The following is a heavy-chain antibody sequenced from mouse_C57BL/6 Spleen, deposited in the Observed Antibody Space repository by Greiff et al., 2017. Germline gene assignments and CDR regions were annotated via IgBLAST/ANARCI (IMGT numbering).Heavy chain of an antibody. D-gene: IGHD2-1*01. CDR2: ISSGSSTI. CDR1: GFTFSDYG. CDR3: ARGYYGNYLWFAY. Sequence: EVHLVESGGGLVKPGGSLKLSCAASGFTFSDYGMHWVRQAPEKGLEWVAYISSGSSTIYYADTVKGRLTISSDNAKNTLFLQMTSLRSEDTAMYYCARGYYGNYLWFAYWGQGTLVTVSA. J-gene: IGHJ3*01. V-gene: IGHV5-17*01.